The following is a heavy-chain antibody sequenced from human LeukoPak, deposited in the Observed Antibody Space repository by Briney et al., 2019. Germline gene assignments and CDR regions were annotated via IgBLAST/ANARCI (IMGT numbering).Heavy chain of an antibody. CDR2: ISGSGGST. Sequence: GGSLRLSCAASGFTFSSYAMSWVRQAPGKGLEWVSAISGSGGSTYYADSVKGRFTISRDNAKNSLYLQMNSLRAEDTAVYYCARDRSNYYYYYGMDVWGKGTTVTVSS. CDR1: GFTFSSYA. V-gene: IGHV3-23*01. J-gene: IGHJ6*04. CDR3: ARDRSNYYYYYGMDV.